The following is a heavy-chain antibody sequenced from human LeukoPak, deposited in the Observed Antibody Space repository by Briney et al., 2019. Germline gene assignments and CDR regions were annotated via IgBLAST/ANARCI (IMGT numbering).Heavy chain of an antibody. Sequence: GGSLRLSCAASGFTFSSYGMHWVRQAPGKGLEWVAVISYDGSNKYYADSVKGRFTISRDNSKNTLYLQMNSLRAEDTAVYYCAKDIVVVPAAQVVYYYYGMDVWGQGTTVTVSS. J-gene: IGHJ6*02. CDR3: AKDIVVVPAAQVVYYYYGMDV. CDR2: ISYDGSNK. V-gene: IGHV3-30*18. D-gene: IGHD2-2*01. CDR1: GFTFSSYG.